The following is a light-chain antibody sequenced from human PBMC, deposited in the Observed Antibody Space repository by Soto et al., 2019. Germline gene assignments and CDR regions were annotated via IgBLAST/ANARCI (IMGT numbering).Light chain of an antibody. CDR1: SSNIGSNY. J-gene: IGLJ2*01. V-gene: IGLV1-47*01. Sequence: QSVLTQPPSASGTPGQRVTISCSGSSSNIGSNYVYWYQQLPGTVPQLLIYRNNERPSGVPDRFSGSKSCTSASLAISGLRSEYEADYYCAAWDDSLSGVVFGGGTKLTVL. CDR2: RNN. CDR3: AAWDDSLSGVV.